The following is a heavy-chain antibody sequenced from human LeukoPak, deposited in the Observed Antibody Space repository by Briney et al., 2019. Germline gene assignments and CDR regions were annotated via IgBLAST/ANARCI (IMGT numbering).Heavy chain of an antibody. J-gene: IGHJ5*02. Sequence: ASVKVSCKAFGYTFTGYYMHWVRQAPGQGLEWMGWINPNSGGTNYAQKFQGRVTMTRDTSISTAYMELSRLRSDDTAVYYCARGDTIFGVVPNWFDPWGQGTLVTVSS. CDR3: ARGDTIFGVVPNWFDP. V-gene: IGHV1-2*02. CDR1: GYTFTGYY. D-gene: IGHD3-3*01. CDR2: INPNSGGT.